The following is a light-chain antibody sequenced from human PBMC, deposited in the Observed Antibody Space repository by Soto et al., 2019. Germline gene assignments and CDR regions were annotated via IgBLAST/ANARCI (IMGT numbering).Light chain of an antibody. J-gene: IGKJ4*01. V-gene: IGKV1-17*01. CDR2: AAS. CDR1: QGIGND. CDR3: LQSSSYPYT. Sequence: DIQMTQSRSSLSASVGDRVTITCRASQGIGNDLGWFQQEPGKAPKRLIYAASSLQSGVPSRFSGSGSGTEFTLTISSLQPEDFATYYCLQSSSYPYTFGGGTKVEIK.